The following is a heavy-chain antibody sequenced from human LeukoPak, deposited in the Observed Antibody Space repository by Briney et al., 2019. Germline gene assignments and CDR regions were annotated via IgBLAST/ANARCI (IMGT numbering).Heavy chain of an antibody. CDR2: ISSSSSYI. Sequence: PGGSLRLSCAASGFTFSSYSMNWVRQAPGKGLEWVSSISSSSSYIYYVDSVKGRFTISRDNAKNSLYLQMNSLRAEDTAVYYCARENGYYGMDVWGQGTTVTVSS. V-gene: IGHV3-21*01. J-gene: IGHJ6*02. CDR1: GFTFSSYS. CDR3: ARENGYYGMDV. D-gene: IGHD2-8*01.